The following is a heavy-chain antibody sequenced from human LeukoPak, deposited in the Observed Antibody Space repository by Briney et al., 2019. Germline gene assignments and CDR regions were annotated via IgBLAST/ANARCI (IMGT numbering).Heavy chain of an antibody. CDR3: ARGGGSYYYGMDV. CDR1: GGSFSGYY. Sequence: SETLSLTCAVYGGSFSGYYWSWIRQPPGKGLEWIGEINHSGSTDYNPSLKSRVTISVDTSKNQFSLKLSSVTAADTAVYYCARGGGSYYYGMDVWGKGTRSPSPQ. D-gene: IGHD3-16*01. CDR2: INHSGST. J-gene: IGHJ6*04. V-gene: IGHV4-34*01.